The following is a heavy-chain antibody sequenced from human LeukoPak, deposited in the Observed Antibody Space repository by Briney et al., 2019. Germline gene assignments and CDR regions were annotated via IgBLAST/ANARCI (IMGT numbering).Heavy chain of an antibody. D-gene: IGHD1-14*01. CDR1: GFTFSSYG. V-gene: IGHV3-30*02. J-gene: IGHJ3*02. Sequence: GGSLRLSCAASGFTFSSYGMHWVRQAPGEGLEWVAFIRYDGSNKYYADSVKGRFTISRDNSKNTLYLQMNSLRAEDTAVYYCATDHRNLDAFDIWGQGTMLTVSS. CDR2: IRYDGSNK. CDR3: ATDHRNLDAFDI.